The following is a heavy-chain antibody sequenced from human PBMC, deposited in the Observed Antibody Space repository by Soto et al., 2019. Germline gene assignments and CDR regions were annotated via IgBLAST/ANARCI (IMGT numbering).Heavy chain of an antibody. J-gene: IGHJ4*02. CDR1: GGSFSGYY. Sequence: QVQLQQWGAGLLKPSETLSLTCAVSGGSFSGYYWSWIRQPQGTGLGWIGEINHSESTNYNPSLNSRGTISVDTAMNQVSLRLSSVTAVDMALYYCASGYGSGSYRLGHYYLGQGTLVTVSS. V-gene: IGHV4-34*01. CDR3: ASGYGSGSYRLGHYY. CDR2: INHSEST. D-gene: IGHD3-10*01.